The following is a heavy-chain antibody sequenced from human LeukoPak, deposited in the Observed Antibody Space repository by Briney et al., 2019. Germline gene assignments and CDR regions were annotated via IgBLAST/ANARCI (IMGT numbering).Heavy chain of an antibody. CDR2: IYYSGST. V-gene: IGHV4-39*01. D-gene: IGHD6-13*01. CDR1: GGSISSSSYY. Sequence: PSETLSPTCTVSGGSISSSSYYWGWIRQPPGKGLEWIGSIYYSGSTYYSPSLKSRVTISVDTSKNQFSLKLNSVTAADTAVYYCARHRIPAADDAFDIWGQGTMVTVSS. CDR3: ARHRIPAADDAFDI. J-gene: IGHJ3*02.